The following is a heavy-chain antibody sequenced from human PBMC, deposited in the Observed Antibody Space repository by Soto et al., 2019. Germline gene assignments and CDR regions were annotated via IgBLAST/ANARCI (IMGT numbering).Heavy chain of an antibody. CDR1: GWSFSGYY. Sequence: SETLSLTCAVYGWSFSGYYWSWIRQPPGKGLEWIGEINHSGSTNYNPSLKSRVNISVDTSKNQFSMKMSSVTAADTALYYCAAGVRGVKGQYYYYYYGMDVWGQGTTVT. CDR3: AAGVRGVKGQYYYYYYGMDV. D-gene: IGHD3-10*01. J-gene: IGHJ6*02. V-gene: IGHV4-34*01. CDR2: INHSGST.